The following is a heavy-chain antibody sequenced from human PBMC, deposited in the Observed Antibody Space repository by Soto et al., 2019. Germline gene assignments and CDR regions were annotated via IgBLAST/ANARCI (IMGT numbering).Heavy chain of an antibody. CDR1: GFTFSNYA. CDR3: ARDVDTYMIGDS. CDR2: ISYDGTDK. D-gene: IGHD5-18*01. J-gene: IGHJ4*02. Sequence: QVQLVESGGGVVQPGRSLRLSCAASGFTFSNYAVHWVRQAPGKGLQWVAVISYDGTDKFYADSVKGRFAISRDNSRSKLYLQMKSLRAEATAVYYCARDVDTYMIGDSWGQGTLVTVSS. V-gene: IGHV3-30*09.